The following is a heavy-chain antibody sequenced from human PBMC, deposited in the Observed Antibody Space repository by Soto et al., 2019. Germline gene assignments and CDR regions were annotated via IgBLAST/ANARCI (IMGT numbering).Heavy chain of an antibody. CDR3: AREYYYGSGPWY. D-gene: IGHD3-10*01. J-gene: IGHJ4*02. CDR2: IYYSGRT. CDR1: GGSISHSSYY. V-gene: IGHV4-39*02. Sequence: SETLSLTCTVSGGSISHSSYYWGWIRQPPGKGLEWIGHIYYSGRTSYNPSLKSRVTMTTDTSTSTAYMELRSLRSDDTAVYYCAREYYYGSGPWYWGQGTLVNVS.